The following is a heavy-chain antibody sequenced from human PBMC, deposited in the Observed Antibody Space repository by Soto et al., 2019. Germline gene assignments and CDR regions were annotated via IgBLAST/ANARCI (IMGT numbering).Heavy chain of an antibody. CDR2: IDPSDSYT. CDR3: ARSGIAARLVYYYGMDV. V-gene: IGHV5-10-1*01. D-gene: IGHD6-6*01. J-gene: IGHJ6*02. Sequence: PGESLKISCKGSGYSFTSYWISWVRQMPGKGLEWMGRIDPSDSYTNYSPSFQGHVTISADKSISTAYLQWSSLKASDTATYYCARSGIAARLVYYYGMDVWGQGTAGTVS. CDR1: GYSFTSYW.